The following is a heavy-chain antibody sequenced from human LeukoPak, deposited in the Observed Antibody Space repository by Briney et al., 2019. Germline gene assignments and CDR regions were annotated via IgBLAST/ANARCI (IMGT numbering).Heavy chain of an antibody. Sequence: SETLSLTCAVYGVSFSGYYWSWIRQPPGKGLEWIGEINHSGSTNYNPSLKSRVTISVDTSKNQFSLKLSSVTAADTAVYYCVYISSWYGKVYWGQGTLVTVSS. V-gene: IGHV4-34*01. D-gene: IGHD6-13*01. CDR2: INHSGST. CDR3: VYISSWYGKVY. CDR1: GVSFSGYY. J-gene: IGHJ4*02.